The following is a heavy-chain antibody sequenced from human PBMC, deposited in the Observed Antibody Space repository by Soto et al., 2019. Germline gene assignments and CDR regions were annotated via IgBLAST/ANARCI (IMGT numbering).Heavy chain of an antibody. V-gene: IGHV4-30-4*01. CDR1: GGSISSGDYY. D-gene: IGHD4-17*01. Sequence: QVQLHESGPGLVKPSQTLSLTCIVSGGSISSGDYYWSWVRQPPGKGLEWIGYIYYSGRTYYNPSLTIRVTRSADTSTDQFSLKLSSVTAADTAVYYCAIAKGLLTGTTSLFDPLVQGTLVSVST. CDR3: AIAKGLLTGTTSLFDP. J-gene: IGHJ5*02. CDR2: IYYSGRT.